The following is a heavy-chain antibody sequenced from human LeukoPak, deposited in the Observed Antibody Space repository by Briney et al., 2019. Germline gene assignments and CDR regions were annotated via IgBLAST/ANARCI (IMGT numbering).Heavy chain of an antibody. CDR2: ISSSSSYI. CDR3: ARGRQNSGSYSDAFDI. CDR1: GFTFSSYS. Sequence: GGSLRLSCAASGFTFSSYSMNWVRQAPGKGLEWVSSISSSSSYIYYADSVKGRFTISRDNAKNSLYLQMNSLRAEDTAVYYCARGRQNSGSYSDAFDIWGQGTVVTVSS. J-gene: IGHJ3*02. V-gene: IGHV3-21*01. D-gene: IGHD1-26*01.